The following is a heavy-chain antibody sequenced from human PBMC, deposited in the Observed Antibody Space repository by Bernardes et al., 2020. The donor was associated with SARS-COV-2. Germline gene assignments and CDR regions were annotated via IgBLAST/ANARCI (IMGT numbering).Heavy chain of an antibody. CDR1: GFTFSDYS. CDR2: ISRGSPTV. CDR3: ARVSRVRIELFHYQREIDY. D-gene: IGHD3-10*01. V-gene: IGHV3-48*01. J-gene: IGHJ4*02. Sequence: GGSLRLSCAASGFTFSDYSMNWVRQAPGKGLEWVSYISRGSPTVYYADSVKGRFTISRDNAKNSPYLQMNSLRAEDTAVYYCARVSRVRIELFHYQREIDYWGQGTLVTVSS.